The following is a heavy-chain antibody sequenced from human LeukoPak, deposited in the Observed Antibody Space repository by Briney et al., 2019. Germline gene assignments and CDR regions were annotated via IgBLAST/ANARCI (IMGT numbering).Heavy chain of an antibody. J-gene: IGHJ4*02. V-gene: IGHV1-2*02. CDR3: AKDLGSGSYQPSDY. CDR1: GYTFTGYY. D-gene: IGHD1-26*01. CDR2: IDPNSGGT. Sequence: ASVKVSCKTSGYTFTGYYMHWVRQAPGQGLEWMGWIDPNSGGTNYAQRFQGRVTMTRDTSISTVYMELSSLRSDDMAVYYCAKDLGSGSYQPSDYWGQGTLVTVSS.